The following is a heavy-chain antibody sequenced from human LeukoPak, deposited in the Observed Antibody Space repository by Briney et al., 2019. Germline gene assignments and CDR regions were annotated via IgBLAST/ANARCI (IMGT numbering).Heavy chain of an antibody. J-gene: IGHJ4*02. CDR3: ARAPLEYYYDSSGYSYYFDY. V-gene: IGHV4-30-4*08. D-gene: IGHD3-22*01. CDR2: INHSGST. Sequence: SQTLSLTCTVSGGSISSGDYYWSWIRQPPGKGLEWIGEINHSGSTNYNPSLKSRVTLSVDTSKNQFSLKLSSVTAADTAVYYCARAPLEYYYDSSGYSYYFDYWGQGTLVTVSS. CDR1: GGSISSGDYY.